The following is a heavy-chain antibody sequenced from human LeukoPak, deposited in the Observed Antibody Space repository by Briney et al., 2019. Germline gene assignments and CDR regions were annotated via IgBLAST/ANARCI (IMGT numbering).Heavy chain of an antibody. CDR3: AKIGANVGF. V-gene: IGHV3-23*01. Sequence: GGSLRLSCAASGFTFSSYAMSWVRQAPGKGVDWVSSINGGGGSTYYADSVKGRFTISRDNSKNTLYLQMNSLRAEDTAVYYCAKIGANVGFWGQGTLVTVSS. CDR2: INGGGGST. CDR1: GFTFSSYA. D-gene: IGHD4/OR15-4a*01. J-gene: IGHJ4*02.